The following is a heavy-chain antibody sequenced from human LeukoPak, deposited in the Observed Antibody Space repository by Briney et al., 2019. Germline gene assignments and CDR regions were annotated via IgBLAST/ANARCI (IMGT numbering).Heavy chain of an antibody. CDR3: ARGSLAPSVGATTHYYYYMDV. CDR2: INHSGST. CDR1: GGSFSGYY. Sequence: SETLSLTCAVYGGSFSGYYWSWIRQPPGKGLEWIGEINHSGSTNYNPSLKSRVTISVDTSKNQFSLKLSSVTAADTAVYYCARGSLAPSVGATTHYYYYMDVWGKGTTVTISS. J-gene: IGHJ6*03. D-gene: IGHD1-26*01. V-gene: IGHV4-34*01.